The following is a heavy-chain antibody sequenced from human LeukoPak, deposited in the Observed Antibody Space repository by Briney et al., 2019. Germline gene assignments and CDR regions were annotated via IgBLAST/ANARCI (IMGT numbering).Heavy chain of an antibody. CDR2: ISYDGSDK. D-gene: IGHD3-10*01. CDR3: ARGSLLLAPFDP. CDR1: GFTFSSHP. V-gene: IGHV3-30*04. Sequence: PGRSLRLSCAASGFTFSSHPMHWVRQAPGKGLEWVAVISYDGSDKYYADSVKGRFTISRDNSMNTLYLQMNSLRAEDTAVYYCARGSLLLAPFDPWGQGTLVTVSS. J-gene: IGHJ5*02.